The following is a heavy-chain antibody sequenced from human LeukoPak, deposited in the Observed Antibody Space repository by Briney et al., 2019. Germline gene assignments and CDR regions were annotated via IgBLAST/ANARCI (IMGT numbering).Heavy chain of an antibody. Sequence: GGSLRLSCAASGFIFSNYALMWLRQSPGKGLEWVSAIRGSGGDTFCADSVKGRFTISRDNSKNTLYLQMNGLRAEDTAVYYCAKDPNGDYIGAFDMWGRGTLVTVSS. CDR2: IRGSGGDT. V-gene: IGHV3-23*01. D-gene: IGHD4-17*01. CDR3: AKDPNGDYIGAFDM. CDR1: GFIFSNYA. J-gene: IGHJ3*02.